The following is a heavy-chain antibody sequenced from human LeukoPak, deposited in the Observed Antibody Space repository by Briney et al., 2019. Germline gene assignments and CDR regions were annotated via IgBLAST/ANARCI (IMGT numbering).Heavy chain of an antibody. V-gene: IGHV4-34*01. CDR3: ARGWIDYDSSGYYPTYDY. D-gene: IGHD3-22*01. Sequence: SETLSLTCAVYGGSFSGYYWSWIRQPPGKGLEWIGEINHSGSTNYNPSLKSRVTISVDTSKNQFSLKLSSVTAADTAVYYCARGWIDYDSSGYYPTYDYWGQGTLVTVSS. J-gene: IGHJ4*02. CDR2: INHSGST. CDR1: GGSFSGYY.